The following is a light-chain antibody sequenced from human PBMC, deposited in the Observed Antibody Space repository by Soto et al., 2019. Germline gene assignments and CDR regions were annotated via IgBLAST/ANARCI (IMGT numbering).Light chain of an antibody. CDR3: QQLNSYPSIT. J-gene: IGKJ3*01. CDR1: QGVRSY. Sequence: IQLTQSPSSLSASVGDRVTITCRASQGVRSYLAWYQQKPGQAPKLLIYGASTLQSGVPSRFSGSGSGTDFTLTISNLQPEDFATYYCQQLNSYPSITYGPGTKVASK. V-gene: IGKV1-9*01. CDR2: GAS.